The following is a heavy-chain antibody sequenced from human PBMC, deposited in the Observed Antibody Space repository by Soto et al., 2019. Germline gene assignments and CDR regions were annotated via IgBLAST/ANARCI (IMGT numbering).Heavy chain of an antibody. Sequence: ASVNVSCKTSGYTFSNYGITWVRQAPGQPLEWLGWISLYSDGTNYAQKFQGRVSMTTDTSTTTAYMELRSMRSDDTAVYYCARVVPGAEAWFGPWGQGTLVTVSS. CDR1: GYTFSNYG. J-gene: IGHJ5*02. CDR3: ARVVPGAEAWFGP. D-gene: IGHD2-2*01. V-gene: IGHV1-18*01. CDR2: ISLYSDGT.